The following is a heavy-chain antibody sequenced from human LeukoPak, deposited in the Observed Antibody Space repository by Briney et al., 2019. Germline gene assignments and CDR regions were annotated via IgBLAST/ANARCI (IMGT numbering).Heavy chain of an antibody. V-gene: IGHV3-66*02. CDR3: AREGSSGGYFDY. Sequence: GGSLRLSCAASGFSVSSNYMSWVRQAPGKGLEWVSVIYSGGSTYHADSVKGRFTISRDNSKNTLYLQMNSLRAEDTAVYYCAREGSSGGYFDYWGQGTLVTVSS. D-gene: IGHD6-6*01. CDR1: GFSVSSNY. CDR2: IYSGGST. J-gene: IGHJ4*02.